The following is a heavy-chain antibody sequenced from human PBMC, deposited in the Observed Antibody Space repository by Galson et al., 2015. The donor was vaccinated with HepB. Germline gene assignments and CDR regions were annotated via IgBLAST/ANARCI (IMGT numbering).Heavy chain of an antibody. J-gene: IGHJ6*02. CDR2: ISYDGSNK. CDR3: ASRGYSGYGYYYGMDV. CDR1: GFTFSSYA. V-gene: IGHV3-30*04. Sequence: SLRLSCAASGFTFSSYAMHWVRQAPGKGLEWVAVISYDGSNKYYADSVKGRFTISRDNSKNTLYLQMNSLRAEDTAVYYCASRGYSGYGYYYGMDVWGQGTTVTVSS. D-gene: IGHD5-12*01.